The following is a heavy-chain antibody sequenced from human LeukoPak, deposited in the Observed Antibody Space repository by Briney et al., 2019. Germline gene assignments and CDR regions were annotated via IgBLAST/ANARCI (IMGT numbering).Heavy chain of an antibody. CDR3: AKGKYYYDSSGYYPEYFQH. CDR2: IRYDGSNK. J-gene: IGHJ1*01. V-gene: IGHV3-30*02. CDR1: GFTFSSYG. Sequence: GGSLRLSCAASGFTFSSYGMHWVRQAPGKGLEWVAFIRYDGSNKYYADSVKGRFTIYRDNSKNTLYLQMNSLRAEDTAVYYCAKGKYYYDSSGYYPEYFQHWGQGTLVTVSS. D-gene: IGHD3-22*01.